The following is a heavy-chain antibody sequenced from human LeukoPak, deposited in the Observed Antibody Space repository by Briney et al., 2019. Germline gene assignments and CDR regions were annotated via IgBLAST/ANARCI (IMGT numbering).Heavy chain of an antibody. Sequence: GGSLRLSCAASGFTVSSNYMSWVRQAPGKGLEWVSVIYSGGSTYYADSVKGRFTISRDNSKNTLYLQMNSLRAEDTAVYYCAREVRQTDDYGGNDDRYFDLWGRGTLVTVSS. CDR1: GFTVSSNY. V-gene: IGHV3-53*01. D-gene: IGHD4-23*01. CDR3: AREVRQTDDYGGNDDRYFDL. J-gene: IGHJ2*01. CDR2: IYSGGST.